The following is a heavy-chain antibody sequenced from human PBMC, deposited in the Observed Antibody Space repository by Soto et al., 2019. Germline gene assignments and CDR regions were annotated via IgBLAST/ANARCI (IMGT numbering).Heavy chain of an antibody. CDR2: IIPIFGTA. Sequence: ASVKVSCKASGGTFSSYAISWVRQAPGQGLEWMGGIIPIFGTANYAQKFQGRVTITADESTSTAYMELSSLRSEDTAVYYCASTDTAMPNPLDYWGQGTLVTVSS. CDR1: GGTFSSYA. J-gene: IGHJ4*02. D-gene: IGHD5-18*01. V-gene: IGHV1-69*13. CDR3: ASTDTAMPNPLDY.